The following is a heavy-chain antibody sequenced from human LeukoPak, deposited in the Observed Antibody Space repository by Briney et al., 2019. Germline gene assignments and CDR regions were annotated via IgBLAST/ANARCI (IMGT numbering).Heavy chain of an antibody. Sequence: ASVKVSCKASGYTFTSYDINWVRQATGQGLEWMGWMNPNSGGTNYAQKFQGRVTMTRDTSISTAYMELSRLRSDDTAVYYCARVALYYYGSGDGMDVWGQGTTVTVSS. CDR1: GYTFTSYD. V-gene: IGHV1-2*02. J-gene: IGHJ6*02. D-gene: IGHD3-10*01. CDR3: ARVALYYYGSGDGMDV. CDR2: MNPNSGGT.